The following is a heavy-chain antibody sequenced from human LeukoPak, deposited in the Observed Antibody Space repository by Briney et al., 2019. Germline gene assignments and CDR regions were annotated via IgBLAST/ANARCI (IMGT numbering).Heavy chain of an antibody. CDR3: ARVRAGYYYDSSGYYFDY. D-gene: IGHD3-22*01. J-gene: IGHJ4*02. Sequence: SVKVSCKASGGTFSSYAISWVRQAPGQGLEWMGGIIPIFGTANYAQKFQGRVTITADESTSTAYMELSSLRSEDTAVYYCARVRAGYYYDSSGYYFDYWGQGTLVTVSS. CDR1: GGTFSSYA. CDR2: IIPIFGTA. V-gene: IGHV1-69*13.